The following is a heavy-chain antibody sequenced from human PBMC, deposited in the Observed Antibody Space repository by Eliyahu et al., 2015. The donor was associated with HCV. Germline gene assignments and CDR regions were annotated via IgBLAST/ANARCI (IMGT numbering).Heavy chain of an antibody. CDR1: GFNFXDYA. J-gene: IGHJ4*02. CDR3: SGEYYESRGYRKYSDX. D-gene: IGHD3-22*01. Sequence: EVQLVESGGDLVXPGRSLRLSCRTSGFNFXDYAISWFRQAPGKGXEWVXFTRNKAYGGTTEYAASAKGRFTISRDDSKSIAYLQMNSLQTEDTAVYYCSGEYYESRGYRKYSDXWGQGTLVTVXS. V-gene: IGHV3-49*03. CDR2: TRNKAYGGTT.